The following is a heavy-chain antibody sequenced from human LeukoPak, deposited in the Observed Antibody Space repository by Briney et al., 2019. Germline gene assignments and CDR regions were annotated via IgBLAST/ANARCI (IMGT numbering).Heavy chain of an antibody. CDR3: ARDKIVGPTTLDY. CDR1: GFTFSGYW. V-gene: IGHV3-7*01. J-gene: IGHJ4*02. CDR2: IKQDGYEK. D-gene: IGHD1-26*01. Sequence: PGGSLRLSCAASGFTFSGYWMSWVRQTPEKGLEWVANIKQDGYEKYYVDSAKGRFTISRDNAKNSLYLQMNSLRADDTAIYYCARDKIVGPTTLDYWGQGTLVTVSS.